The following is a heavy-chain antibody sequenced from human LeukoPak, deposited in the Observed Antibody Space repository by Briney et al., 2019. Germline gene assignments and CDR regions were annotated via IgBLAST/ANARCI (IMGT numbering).Heavy chain of an antibody. D-gene: IGHD4-11*01. J-gene: IGHJ4*02. V-gene: IGHV3-21*01. CDR3: ARDLTTVTTALDY. CDR2: ISSTSSYI. CDR1: GFTFSSHS. Sequence: GGSLRLSCAASGFTFSSHSMNWVRQAPRKGLEWVSSISSTSSYIYYADSVKGRFTISRDNAKNSLFLQMNSLRAEDTAVYYCARDLTTVTTALDYWGQGTLITVSS.